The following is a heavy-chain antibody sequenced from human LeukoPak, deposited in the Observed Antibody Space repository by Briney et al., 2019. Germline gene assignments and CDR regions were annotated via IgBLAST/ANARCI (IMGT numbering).Heavy chain of an antibody. J-gene: IGHJ4*02. V-gene: IGHV3-30-3*01. D-gene: IGHD6-13*01. CDR2: ISDDESNK. Sequence: GGSLRLSCAASGFTFSTYAMHWVRQAPGKGLEWVAVISDDESNKYYADSVKGRFTISRDNSKNTLYLQMNSLITEDTAVYYCARDTSANSIDYWGQGTLVTVSS. CDR3: ARDTSANSIDY. CDR1: GFTFSTYA.